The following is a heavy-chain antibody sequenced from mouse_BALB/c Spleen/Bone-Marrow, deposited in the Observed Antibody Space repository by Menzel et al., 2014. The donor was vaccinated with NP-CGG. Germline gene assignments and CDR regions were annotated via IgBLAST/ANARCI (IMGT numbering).Heavy chain of an antibody. CDR2: INPSNGGT. J-gene: IGHJ2*01. Sequence: ESGAELVKPGASVKLSCKASGYTFTSYWVHWVKLRPGQGFEWIGEINPSNGGTNYNEKFKRKATLTVDKSSSTAYMQLSSLTSEDSAVYYCTNYGYDWGQGTTLTVSS. D-gene: IGHD1-2*01. V-gene: IGHV1S16*01. CDR3: TNYGYD. CDR1: GYTFTSYW.